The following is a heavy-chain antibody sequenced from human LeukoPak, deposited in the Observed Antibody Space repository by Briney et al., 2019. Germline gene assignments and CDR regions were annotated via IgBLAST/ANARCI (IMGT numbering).Heavy chain of an antibody. D-gene: IGHD3-22*01. CDR3: AKAYPLTMIVVVTFPFDY. Sequence: GGSLRLSCAASGFTFSSYAMSWVRQAPGKGLEWVSAISGSGGSTYYADSVKGRFTISRDNSKNTLYLQMNSLRAEDTAVYYCAKAYPLTMIVVVTFPFDYWGQGTLVTVSS. CDR2: ISGSGGST. J-gene: IGHJ4*02. V-gene: IGHV3-23*01. CDR1: GFTFSSYA.